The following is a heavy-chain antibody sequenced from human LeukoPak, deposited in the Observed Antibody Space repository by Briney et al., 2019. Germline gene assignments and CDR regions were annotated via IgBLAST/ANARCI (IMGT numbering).Heavy chain of an antibody. CDR2: ISSSGSTI. CDR1: RFTFSDYY. V-gene: IGHV3-11*01. J-gene: IGHJ5*02. D-gene: IGHD2-15*01. Sequence: GGSLRLSCAASRFTFSDYYMSWIRQAPGKGLEWVSYISSSGSTIYYADSVKGRFTISRDNAKNSLYLQMNSLRAEDTAVYYCAREECSGGSCYETKWFDPWGQGTLVTVSS. CDR3: AREECSGGSCYETKWFDP.